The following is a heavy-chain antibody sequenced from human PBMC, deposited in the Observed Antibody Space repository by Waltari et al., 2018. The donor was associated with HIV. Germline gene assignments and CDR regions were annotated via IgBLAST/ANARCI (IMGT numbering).Heavy chain of an antibody. J-gene: IGHJ4*02. CDR3: VRALGDY. D-gene: IGHD7-27*01. V-gene: IGHV3-30-3*01. CDR2: ISNDGSKK. Sequence: LSCAASGFTFSNFGMHWVRQAPGKGLEWVALISNDGSKKYYADSVKGRFTISRANSKNTLYLQMNSLRPDDTAVYYCVRALGDYWGQGTLVTISS. CDR1: GFTFSNFG.